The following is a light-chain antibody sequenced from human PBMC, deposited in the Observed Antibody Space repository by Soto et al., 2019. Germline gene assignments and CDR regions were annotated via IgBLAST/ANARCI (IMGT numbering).Light chain of an antibody. Sequence: QSVLTQPASVSGSPGQSITISCSGTSSDVGSYNYVAWYQQFSGKTPKLIIYGVSSRAPGVSSRFSGSKSGNTASLTISGLQAEDEADYYCISYTGSSTSYVFGTGSQLTVL. CDR2: GVS. CDR1: SSDVGSYNY. J-gene: IGLJ1*01. CDR3: ISYTGSSTSYV. V-gene: IGLV2-14*01.